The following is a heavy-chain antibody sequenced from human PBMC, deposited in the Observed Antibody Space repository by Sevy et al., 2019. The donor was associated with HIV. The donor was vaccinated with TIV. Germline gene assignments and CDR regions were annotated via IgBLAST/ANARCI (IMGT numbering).Heavy chain of an antibody. CDR3: AIAYCSGGRCYSLAY. V-gene: IGHV1-18*01. CDR1: GYLFTSYR. CDR2: ISPHNGDT. Sequence: ASVKVSCKASGYLFTSYRITWVRQAPGKRLELVGWISPHNGDTNYAQRVQDRVTMITDTSTTTAYMELRSLTSDDSAVYYCAIAYCSGGRCYSLAYWGQGTLVTVSS. D-gene: IGHD2-15*01. J-gene: IGHJ4*02.